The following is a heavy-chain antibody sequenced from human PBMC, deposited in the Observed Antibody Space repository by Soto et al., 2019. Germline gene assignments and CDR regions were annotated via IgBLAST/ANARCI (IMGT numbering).Heavy chain of an antibody. J-gene: IGHJ4*02. D-gene: IGHD3-22*01. Sequence: EVSRRRSGAASGFPFSDSYRSWIRQATENGRGWVSYISSSGSTIYYAESVKGRFSISRDNDKNSLYLQMKSLRAEDTAVYYCASGTNYYDSSGYHCCGKATLGTV. V-gene: IGHV3-11*01. CDR3: ASGTNYYDSSGYHC. CDR2: ISSSGSTI. CDR1: GFPFSDSY.